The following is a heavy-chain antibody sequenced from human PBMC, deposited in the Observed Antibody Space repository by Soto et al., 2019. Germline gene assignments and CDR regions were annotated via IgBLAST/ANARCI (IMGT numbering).Heavy chain of an antibody. V-gene: IGHV4-59*01. CDR2: ISYSGNT. D-gene: IGHD2-15*01. CDR3: AGLRGYAGSPIDY. J-gene: IGHJ4*02. CDR1: VGSIISGY. Sequence: ETLSLTCTVSVGSIISGYWSWIRQPPGKGLEWIGYISYSGNTNYNPSLKSRVTMSVDTPKNQFSLRLSSVTTADTAVYYCAGLRGYAGSPIDYWGQGTLVTVSS.